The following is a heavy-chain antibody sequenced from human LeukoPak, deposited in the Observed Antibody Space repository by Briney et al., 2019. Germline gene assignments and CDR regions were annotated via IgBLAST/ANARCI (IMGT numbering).Heavy chain of an antibody. CDR1: GFTFSSYA. J-gene: IGHJ4*02. CDR3: ARVYDSSGYSPWDY. Sequence: GGSLRLSCAASGFTFSSYAMPWVRQAPGKGLEWVAVISYDGSNKYYADSVKGRFTISRDNSKNTLYLQMNSLRAEDTAVYYCARVYDSSGYSPWDYWGQGTLVTVSS. CDR2: ISYDGSNK. D-gene: IGHD3-22*01. V-gene: IGHV3-30-3*01.